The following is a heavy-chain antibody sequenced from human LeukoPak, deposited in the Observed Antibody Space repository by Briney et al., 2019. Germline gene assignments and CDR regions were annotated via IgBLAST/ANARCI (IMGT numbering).Heavy chain of an antibody. V-gene: IGHV4-59*01. CDR1: GGSFSGYY. D-gene: IGHD3-16*02. Sequence: SETLSLTCAVYGGSFSGYYWNWIRQPPGKGLEWIGYIFYSGSTYYNPSLKSGVTISVDKSQTPFPVKLRYVADEDTAVYYCPRQHGRGYDYVWGSYRQLFDYWGQGTLVTVSS. CDR3: PRQHGRGYDYVWGSYRQLFDY. CDR2: IFYSGST. J-gene: IGHJ4*02.